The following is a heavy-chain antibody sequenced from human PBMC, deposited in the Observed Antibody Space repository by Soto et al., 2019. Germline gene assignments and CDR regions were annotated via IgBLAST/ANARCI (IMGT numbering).Heavy chain of an antibody. J-gene: IGHJ5*02. CDR2: ISYDGSNK. CDR1: GFTFSSYA. CDR3: AREKFDP. Sequence: QVQLVESGGGVVQPGRSLRLSCAASGFTFSSYAMHWVRQAPGKGLEWVAVISYDGSNKYYADSVKGRFTISRDNSKNTLYLQMNSLRAEDTAVYYCAREKFDPGGQGTLVTVSS. V-gene: IGHV3-30-3*01.